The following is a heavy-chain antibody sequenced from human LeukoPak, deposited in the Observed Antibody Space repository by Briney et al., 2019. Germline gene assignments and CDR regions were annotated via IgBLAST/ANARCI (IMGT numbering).Heavy chain of an antibody. Sequence: GGSLRLSCAASAFTLRLFAMHWVRQAPGKGLEWVAAIWYDGSNKYYADSVKGRFTISRDNSKNTLFLQMNSLRAEDTAVYYCARASGDYAEYFDYWGQGTLVTVSS. D-gene: IGHD4-17*01. J-gene: IGHJ4*02. CDR1: AFTLRLFA. CDR3: ARASGDYAEYFDY. CDR2: IWYDGSNK. V-gene: IGHV3-33*01.